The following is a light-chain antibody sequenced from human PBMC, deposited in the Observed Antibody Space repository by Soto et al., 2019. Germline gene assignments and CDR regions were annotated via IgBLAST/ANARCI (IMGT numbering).Light chain of an antibody. V-gene: IGKV3-15*01. CDR3: QQYNNWPRT. J-gene: IGKJ1*01. CDR1: QSVSSN. CDR2: GAS. Sequence: IVLRQSPATRSVSPGERATLSCRASQSVSSNLAWYQQKPGQAPRLLIYGASTRATGIPARFSGSGSGTEFTLTISSLQSEDFAVYYCQQYNNWPRTFGQGTKV.